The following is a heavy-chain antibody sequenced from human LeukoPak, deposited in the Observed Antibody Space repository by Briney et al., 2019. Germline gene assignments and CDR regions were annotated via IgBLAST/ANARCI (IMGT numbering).Heavy chain of an antibody. D-gene: IGHD1/OR15-1a*01. V-gene: IGHV3-30-3*02. CDR2: ISYDGSNK. CDR3: AKNGNNNYYYYHMDV. CDR1: GFTFSNYA. J-gene: IGHJ6*03. Sequence: PGGSLRLSCVASGFTFSNYAMHWVRQAPGKGLEWVAVISYDGSNKYYADSVKGRFTISRDNSKNTLYLQMNTLRAEDTAVYYCAKNGNNNYYYYHMDVWGRGTTVIVSS.